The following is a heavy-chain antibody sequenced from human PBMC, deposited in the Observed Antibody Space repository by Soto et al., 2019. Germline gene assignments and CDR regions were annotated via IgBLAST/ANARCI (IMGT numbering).Heavy chain of an antibody. CDR2: IHYSGST. CDR3: ARRTYGGRSWYLDH. Sequence: QVQLQESGPGLVKPSETLSLTCTVSGGSTNSTYQWSWIRQPPGKGLEWIGYIHYSGSTNYNPSLKRRVTISVDTSKNQFSLNLTSVTAADTAVYYCARRTYGGRSWYLDHWGRGTLVTVSS. J-gene: IGHJ2*01. D-gene: IGHD2-15*01. V-gene: IGHV4-59*08. CDR1: GGSTNSTYQ.